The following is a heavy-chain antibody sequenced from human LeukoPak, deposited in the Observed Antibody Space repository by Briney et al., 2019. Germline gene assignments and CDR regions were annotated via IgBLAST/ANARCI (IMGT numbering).Heavy chain of an antibody. J-gene: IGHJ4*02. Sequence: SDTTSLTRAVWRDSISIGYYWGWMRQSPGKAPEGIGSICPSGSTYYNHSIKSRVTISVDTSKNQFSLKLSSVTAADTAVYYCATTMIAEYYFDYWGQGTLVTVSS. CDR2: ICPSGST. V-gene: IGHV4-38-2*01. CDR3: ATTMIAEYYFDY. CDR1: RDSISIGYY. D-gene: IGHD3-22*01.